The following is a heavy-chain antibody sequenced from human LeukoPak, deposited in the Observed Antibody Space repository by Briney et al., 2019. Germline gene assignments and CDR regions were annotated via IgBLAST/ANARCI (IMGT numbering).Heavy chain of an antibody. D-gene: IGHD3-10*01. CDR1: GFTFSSYS. CDR3: ARDRQGLLWFGGQGNWFDP. J-gene: IGHJ5*02. CDR2: ISSSSSYI. Sequence: SGGSLRLSCAASGFTFSSYSMNWVRQAPGKGLEWVSSISSSSSYIYYADSAKGRFTISRDNAKNSLYLQMNSLRAEDTAVYYCARDRQGLLWFGGQGNWFDPWGQGTLVTVSS. V-gene: IGHV3-21*01.